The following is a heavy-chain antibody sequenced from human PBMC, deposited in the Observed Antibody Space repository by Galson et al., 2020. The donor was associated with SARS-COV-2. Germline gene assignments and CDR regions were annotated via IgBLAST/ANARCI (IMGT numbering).Heavy chain of an antibody. J-gene: IGHJ4*02. V-gene: IGHV4-39*01. CDR1: GGSISSSSYY. D-gene: IGHD1-26*01. CDR2: IYYSGST. Sequence: SETLSLTCTVSGGSISSSSYYWGWIRQPPGKGLEWIGSIYYSGSTYYNPSLKSRVTISVDTSKNQFSLKLSSVTAADTAVYYCAIVGATSEGAMGFDYWGQGTLVTVSS. CDR3: AIVGATSEGAMGFDY.